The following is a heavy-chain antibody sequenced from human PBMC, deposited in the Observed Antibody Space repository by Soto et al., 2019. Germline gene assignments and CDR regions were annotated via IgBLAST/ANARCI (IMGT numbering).Heavy chain of an antibody. V-gene: IGHV3-64D*08. J-gene: IGHJ4*02. CDR3: VKSPPRAAGMYYFDY. CDR2: ISSNGGST. D-gene: IGHD6-13*01. Sequence: PGGSLRLSCSASGFTFSSYAMHWVRQAPGKGLEYVSAISSNGGSTYYADSVKGRFTISRDNSKNTLYLQMSSLRAEDTAVYYCVKSPPRAAGMYYFDYWGQGTLVTVSS. CDR1: GFTFSSYA.